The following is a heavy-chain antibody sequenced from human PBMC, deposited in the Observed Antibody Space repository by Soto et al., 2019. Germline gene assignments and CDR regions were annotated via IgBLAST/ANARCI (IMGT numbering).Heavy chain of an antibody. J-gene: IGHJ6*02. Sequence: SVKGSCKASGYSFSDYVISWVRRAPGQGLEWLGWIITHNGNTNYAQNLQGRVIMTADTSTNTAYMELRSLRSDDTAIYYCTREGSAPYYYYGMDAWGQGTTVTVSS. CDR3: TREGSAPYYYYGMDA. V-gene: IGHV1-18*01. CDR2: IITHNGNT. CDR1: GYSFSDYV. D-gene: IGHD3-10*01.